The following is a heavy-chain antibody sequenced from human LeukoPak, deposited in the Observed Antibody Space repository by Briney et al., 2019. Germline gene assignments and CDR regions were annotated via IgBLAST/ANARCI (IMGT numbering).Heavy chain of an antibody. V-gene: IGHV3-23*01. J-gene: IGHJ4*02. CDR3: AKDPPRWVATTTQDY. CDR1: GFTFSSYA. D-gene: IGHD5-24*01. Sequence: GGSLRLSCAASGFTFSSYAMSWVRQAPGKGLEWVSAISGSGGSTYYADSVKGRFTISRDNSKNTLYLQMNSLRADDTAVYYCAKDPPRWVATTTQDYWGQGTLVTVSS. CDR2: ISGSGGST.